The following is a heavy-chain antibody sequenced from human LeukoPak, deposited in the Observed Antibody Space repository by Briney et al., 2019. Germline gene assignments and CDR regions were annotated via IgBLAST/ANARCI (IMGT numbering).Heavy chain of an antibody. Sequence: PSETLSLTSTVPGGSISSGDYYWGWIRQPPGKGLEWIGYIYYSGGTFYNPSLKSRVTISVDTSKNQFSLKLSSVTAADTAVYYCAMRGYRGYDFFDFWGQGTLVTVSS. V-gene: IGHV4-30-4*01. CDR2: IYYSGGT. D-gene: IGHD5-12*01. J-gene: IGHJ4*02. CDR3: AMRGYRGYDFFDF. CDR1: GGSISSGDYY.